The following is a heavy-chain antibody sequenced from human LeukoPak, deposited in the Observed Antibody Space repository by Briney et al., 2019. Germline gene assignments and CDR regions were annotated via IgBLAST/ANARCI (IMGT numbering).Heavy chain of an antibody. CDR1: GFTFKNAW. D-gene: IGHD4-17*01. J-gene: IGHJ4*02. CDR2: IKSKAHGGTT. V-gene: IGHV3-15*01. CDR3: ITDEITFGDFSFDY. Sequence: NPGGSLRLSCAASGFTFKNAWMSWVRQAPGKGLEWVGRIKSKAHGGTTDYAAPVKGRFTISRDDSKSTLYPQMNSLKTEDTAVYYCITDEITFGDFSFDYWGQGTLVTVSS.